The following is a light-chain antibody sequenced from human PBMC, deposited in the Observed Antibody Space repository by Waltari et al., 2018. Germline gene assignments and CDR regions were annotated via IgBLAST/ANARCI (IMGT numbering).Light chain of an antibody. CDR1: LLAKKN. J-gene: IGLJ2*01. CDR3: YSVADKNVV. CDR2: KDT. V-gene: IGLV3-27*01. Sequence: SYELTQPSSVSVSPGQTARITCSGDLLAKKNARSFQQKPGQAPVLVIYKDTDRPSGIPERVSGSSSGTTVTLTISGAQVDDEADYYCYSVADKNVVFGGGTKLTVL.